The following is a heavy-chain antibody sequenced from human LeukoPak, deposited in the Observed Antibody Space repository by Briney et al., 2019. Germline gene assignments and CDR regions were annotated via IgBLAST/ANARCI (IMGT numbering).Heavy chain of an antibody. J-gene: IGHJ4*02. Sequence: SVTVSCMASGGTFISYAISGVRQAPGQGLEWMGGIIPIFGTANYAQKFQGRVTITTDESTSTAYMELSSLRSEDTAVYYCARGTGYCSSTSCYVHWGQGTLVTVSS. CDR3: ARGTGYCSSTSCYVH. D-gene: IGHD2-2*01. CDR1: GGTFISYA. CDR2: IIPIFGTA. V-gene: IGHV1-69*05.